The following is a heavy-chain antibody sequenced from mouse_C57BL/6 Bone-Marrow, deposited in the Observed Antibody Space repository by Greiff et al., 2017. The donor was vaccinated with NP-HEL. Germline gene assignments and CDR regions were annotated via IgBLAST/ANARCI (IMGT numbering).Heavy chain of an antibody. D-gene: IGHD2-1*01. J-gene: IGHJ4*01. CDR1: GYTFTEYT. CDR2: FYPGSGSI. CDR3: ARHEGGIYYGNPYAMDY. V-gene: IGHV1-62-2*01. Sequence: VQLQQSGAELVKPGASVKLSCKASGYTFTEYTIHWVKQRSGQGLEWIGWFYPGSGSIKYNEKFKDKATLTADKSSSTVYMELSRLTSEDSAVYFCARHEGGIYYGNPYAMDYWGQGTSVTVSS.